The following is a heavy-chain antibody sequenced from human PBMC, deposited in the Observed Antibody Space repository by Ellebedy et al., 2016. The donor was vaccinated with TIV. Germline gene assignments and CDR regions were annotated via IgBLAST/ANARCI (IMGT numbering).Heavy chain of an antibody. D-gene: IGHD5-24*01. Sequence: GESLKISXEASGFTLSGYWMSWVRQAPGKGLEWVATIKQDGSDKYYVDSVKGRFTISRDNAKNSVYLQMSSLRAEDTALYYCARRRWQEKGFYFDYWGQGTLVTVSS. J-gene: IGHJ4*02. CDR1: GFTLSGYW. CDR3: ARRRWQEKGFYFDY. V-gene: IGHV3-7*03. CDR2: IKQDGSDK.